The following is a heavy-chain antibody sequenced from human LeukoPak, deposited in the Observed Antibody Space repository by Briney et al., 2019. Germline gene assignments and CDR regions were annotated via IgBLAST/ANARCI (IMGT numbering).Heavy chain of an antibody. J-gene: IGHJ4*02. CDR3: ARDFGGNSGDFDY. Sequence: GGSVKVSCKASGYTFTNYYMHWVRQAPGQGLEWMGRINPSGGSTNYPQTFQGNVTMTGDTSTTTVYMELSSLRSEGSAVYYCARDFGGNSGDFDYWGQGTLVAVSS. CDR1: GYTFTNYY. CDR2: INPSGGST. V-gene: IGHV1-46*01. D-gene: IGHD4-23*01.